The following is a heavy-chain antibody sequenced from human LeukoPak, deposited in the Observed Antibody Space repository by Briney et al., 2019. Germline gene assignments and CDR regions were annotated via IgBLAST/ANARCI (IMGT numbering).Heavy chain of an antibody. CDR2: IYYSGIT. J-gene: IGHJ4*02. Sequence: SETLSLTCTVSGGSISTSNYYWGWIRQPPGKGLEWIGSIYYSGITYYNPSLKSRVTISVDTSKNQFSLKLSSVTAADTAVYYCASLCYDILTGYSYYFDYWGQGTLVTVSS. CDR1: GGSISTSNYY. D-gene: IGHD3-9*01. CDR3: ASLCYDILTGYSYYFDY. V-gene: IGHV4-39*01.